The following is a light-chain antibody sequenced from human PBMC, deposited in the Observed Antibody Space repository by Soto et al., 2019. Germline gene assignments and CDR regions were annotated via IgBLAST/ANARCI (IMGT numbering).Light chain of an antibody. CDR3: AAWDDSLNGPV. CDR1: SSNIGTNT. CDR2: ISD. J-gene: IGLJ7*01. V-gene: IGLV1-44*01. Sequence: QSVLTQPPSASGTPGQRVTISCSGGSSNIGTNTVNWYQQLPGTAPKLLIYISDQRPSGVPDRFSGSKSGASASLAISGLQSEDEAEYYCAAWDDSLNGPVFGGGTQLTVL.